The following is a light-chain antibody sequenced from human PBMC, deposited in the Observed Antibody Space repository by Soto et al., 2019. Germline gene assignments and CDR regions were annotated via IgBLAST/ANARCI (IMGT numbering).Light chain of an antibody. CDR3: QQYASSPWT. CDR1: QSVSSNY. Sequence: EIVLTQSPGTLSLSPGERATLSCRASQSVSSNYLAWYQQKTGQTPRRLVYIASSRAPGIPDRFSGSGSGTHFTRTISRVEPEDFAGYDCQQYASSPWTFGQGSKVEIK. CDR2: IAS. V-gene: IGKV3-20*01. J-gene: IGKJ1*01.